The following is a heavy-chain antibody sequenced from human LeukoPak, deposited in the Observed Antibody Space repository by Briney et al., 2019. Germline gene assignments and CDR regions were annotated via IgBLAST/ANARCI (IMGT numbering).Heavy chain of an antibody. Sequence: ASVKVSCKASGGTFSSYAISWVRQAPGQGLEWMGRIIPILGIANYAQKFQGRVTITADKSTSTAYMELSRLRSDDTAVYYCARDGGATNYYYYGMDVWGQGTTVTVSS. J-gene: IGHJ6*02. V-gene: IGHV1-69*04. CDR1: GGTFSSYA. D-gene: IGHD1-26*01. CDR3: ARDGGATNYYYYGMDV. CDR2: IIPILGIA.